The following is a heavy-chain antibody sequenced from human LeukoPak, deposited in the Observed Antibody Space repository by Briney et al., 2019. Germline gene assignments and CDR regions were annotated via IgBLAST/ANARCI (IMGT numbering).Heavy chain of an antibody. V-gene: IGHV3-73*01. CDR3: ILTTATTLNAFDI. CDR1: GFTFSGSA. CDR2: IRSKANSYAT. Sequence: GGSLRLSCAASGFTFSGSAMHWVRQASGKGLEWVGRIRSKANSYATAYAASVKGRFTISRDDSKNTAYLQMNSLKTEDTAVYYCILTTATTLNAFDIWGQGTMVTVSS. D-gene: IGHD4-17*01. J-gene: IGHJ3*02.